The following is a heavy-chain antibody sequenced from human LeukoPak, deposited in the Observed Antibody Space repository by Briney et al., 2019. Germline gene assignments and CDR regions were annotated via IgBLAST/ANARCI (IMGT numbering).Heavy chain of an antibody. V-gene: IGHV1-18*01. CDR3: ARGELPNADY. CDR1: GYTFTSYG. CDR2: ISAYNGNT. J-gene: IGHJ4*02. Sequence: ASVKVSRKASGYTFTSYGISWVRHAPGQGLERMGWISAYNGNTNYTQKLQGRVTMTTDTSTSTAYMELRSLRSDDTAVYYCARGELPNADYWGQGTLVTVSS. D-gene: IGHD1-26*01.